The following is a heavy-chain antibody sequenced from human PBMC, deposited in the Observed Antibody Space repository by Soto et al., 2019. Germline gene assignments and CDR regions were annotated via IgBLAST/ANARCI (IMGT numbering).Heavy chain of an antibody. D-gene: IGHD5-18*01. CDR2: IYWAGDK. CDR1: GFSLSTTGVG. Sequence: QITLKESGPTPVKPTQTLTLTCTLSGFSLSTTGVGVGWIRQPPGKALEWLAFIYWAGDKRYNPSLKSRLTDTNDTAKNQVVLTQTNMDPVDTATYYCAHSLDPLRDGYLLYWGKGTLVTVSS. J-gene: IGHJ4*02. CDR3: AHSLDPLRDGYLLY. V-gene: IGHV2-5*02.